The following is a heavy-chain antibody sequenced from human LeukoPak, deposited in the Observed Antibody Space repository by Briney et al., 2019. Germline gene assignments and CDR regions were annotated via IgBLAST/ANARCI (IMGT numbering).Heavy chain of an antibody. D-gene: IGHD3-10*01. Sequence: GGSLRLSCAASGFTFSSYAMSWVRQAPGKGLEWASAISGSGGSTYYADSVKGRFTISRDNSKNTLYLQMNSLRAEDTAVYYCAKGDGLLWFGETEWGQGTLVTVSS. CDR1: GFTFSSYA. CDR3: AKGDGLLWFGETE. CDR2: ISGSGGST. V-gene: IGHV3-23*01. J-gene: IGHJ4*02.